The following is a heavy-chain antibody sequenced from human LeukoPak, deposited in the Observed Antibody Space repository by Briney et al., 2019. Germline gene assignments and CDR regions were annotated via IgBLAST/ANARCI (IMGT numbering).Heavy chain of an antibody. CDR2: IYYSGST. CDR1: GFTFSNAW. V-gene: IGHV4-59*08. CDR3: ARRTYFDL. J-gene: IGHJ2*01. Sequence: GSLRLSCAASGFTFSNAWMNWVRQAPGKGLEWIGYIYYSGSTTYNPSLKSRVTISVDTSKNQFSLKLSSVTAADTAVYYCARRTYFDLWGRGTLVTVSS.